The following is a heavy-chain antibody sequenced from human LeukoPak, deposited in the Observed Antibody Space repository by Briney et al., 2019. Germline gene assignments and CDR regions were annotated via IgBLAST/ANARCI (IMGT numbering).Heavy chain of an antibody. CDR2: INYRRST. D-gene: IGHD4-11*01. V-gene: IGHV4-39*06. Sequence: SETLSLTCTVSGRSISSSSYYWGWIRQPPGKGLEWIGSINYRRSTHYNPSLKIRVTISVDKSQNQFTRNVNSVTAADTALYYCARDNSYMEVWGKGTTVPVSS. J-gene: IGHJ6*03. CDR3: ARDNSYMEV. CDR1: GRSISSSSYY.